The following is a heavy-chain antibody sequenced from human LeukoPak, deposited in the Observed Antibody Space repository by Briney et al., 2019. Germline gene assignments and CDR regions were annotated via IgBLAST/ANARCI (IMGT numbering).Heavy chain of an antibody. CDR1: GFTFSNYG. D-gene: IGHD3-10*01. Sequence: GGSLRLSCAASGFTFSNYGMHWVRQAPGKGLEWVAFIRYDGSNKYYADSVKGRFTISRDNSKNTLYLQMNSLKTEDTAVYYCTTGLTMVTEASFDYWGQGTLVTVSS. CDR2: IRYDGSNK. V-gene: IGHV3-30*02. CDR3: TTGLTMVTEASFDY. J-gene: IGHJ4*02.